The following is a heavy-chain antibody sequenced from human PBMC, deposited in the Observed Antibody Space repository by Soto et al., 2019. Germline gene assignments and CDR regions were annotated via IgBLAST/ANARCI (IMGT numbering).Heavy chain of an antibody. CDR2: ITASSAYI. D-gene: IGHD2-21*01. CDR3: VRSGTARLLRHSWFDT. J-gene: IGHJ5*02. Sequence: EVQLVESGGGLVKPGGFLRLSCAASGFTFNTYDMNWVRQAPGKGLEWVSSITASSAYIYYADSVRGRITISRDKAKNSLFLQMHSLRAEDTAVYYCVRSGTARLLRHSWFDTWGQGTLVTVSS. CDR1: GFTFNTYD. V-gene: IGHV3-21*01.